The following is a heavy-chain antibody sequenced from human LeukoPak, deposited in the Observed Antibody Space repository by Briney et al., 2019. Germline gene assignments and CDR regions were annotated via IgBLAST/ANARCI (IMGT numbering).Heavy chain of an antibody. CDR2: ISAYNGNT. D-gene: IGHD3-22*01. CDR1: GYTFTSYG. J-gene: IGHJ3*02. CDR3: ARQIEHYYDSSGYYGVSAFDI. Sequence: ASVKVSCKASGYTFTSYGISWVRQAPGQGLEWMGWISAYNGNTNYAQKLQGRVTMTTDTSTSTAYMELRSLRSDDTAVYYCARQIEHYYDSSGYYGVSAFDIWGQGTMVTVSS. V-gene: IGHV1-18*01.